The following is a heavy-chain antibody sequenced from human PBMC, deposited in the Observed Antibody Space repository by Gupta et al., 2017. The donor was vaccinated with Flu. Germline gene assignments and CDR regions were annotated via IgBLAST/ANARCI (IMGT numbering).Heavy chain of an antibody. J-gene: IGHJ5*02. V-gene: IGHV4-34*01. Sequence: LSLTCAVYGGSFSEYYWTWIRQAPGKGLEWIGEINHSGSTNYNPSLKSRVTISVDPSKNHFSLKLGAMTAADTAVYYCARNRTTDLWGQGTLVTVSS. CDR2: INHSGST. D-gene: IGHD1-1*01. CDR3: ARNRTTDL. CDR1: GGSFSEYY.